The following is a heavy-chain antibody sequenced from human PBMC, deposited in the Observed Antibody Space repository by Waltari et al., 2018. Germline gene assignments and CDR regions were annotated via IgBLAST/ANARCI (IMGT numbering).Heavy chain of an antibody. Sequence: EVQLMESEGGLVQPGGSLRLSCAASGFSFSNYWMHWVRQGPGKGLVGVSRIDSDGSSTSYADSVKGRFTISRDNAKNTLYLQMNSLRAEDTAVYYCARGGYSGYDWRAGGDYWGQGTLVTVSS. CDR3: ARGGYSGYDWRAGGDY. V-gene: IGHV3-74*01. CDR2: IDSDGSST. CDR1: GFSFSNYW. D-gene: IGHD5-12*01. J-gene: IGHJ4*02.